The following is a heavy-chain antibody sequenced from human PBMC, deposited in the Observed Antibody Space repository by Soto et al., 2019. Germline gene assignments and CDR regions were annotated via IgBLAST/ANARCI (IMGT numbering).Heavy chain of an antibody. J-gene: IGHJ4*02. D-gene: IGHD3-16*02. CDR2: IYYSGST. Sequence: PSETLSLTCTVSGGSISSSSYCWGWIRKPPGKGLERVGSIYYSGSTYYNTSLKSRVTISVDTSKNQFSLKLSSVTAADTAVYYCARHVRTIGDYVWGSYRTFDYWGQGTLVTVSS. V-gene: IGHV4-39*01. CDR3: ARHVRTIGDYVWGSYRTFDY. CDR1: GGSISSSSYC.